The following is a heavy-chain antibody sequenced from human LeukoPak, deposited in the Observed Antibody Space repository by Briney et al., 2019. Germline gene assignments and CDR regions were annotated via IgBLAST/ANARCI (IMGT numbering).Heavy chain of an antibody. CDR2: INPNSGGT. Sequence: ASVKVSCKASGYTFTGYYMHWVRQAPGQGLEWMGWINPNSGGTNYAQKFQGRVTITADKSTSTAYMELSSLRSEDTAVYYCARDGILTGYSSWGQGTLVTVSS. CDR1: GYTFTGYY. D-gene: IGHD3-9*01. V-gene: IGHV1-2*02. J-gene: IGHJ4*02. CDR3: ARDGILTGYSS.